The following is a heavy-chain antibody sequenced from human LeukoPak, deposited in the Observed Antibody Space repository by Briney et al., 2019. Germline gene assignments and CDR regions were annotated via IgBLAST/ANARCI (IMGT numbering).Heavy chain of an antibody. D-gene: IGHD2-2*02. CDR3: ARIRYCSSTSCYRFDP. J-gene: IGHJ5*02. CDR2: INTNTGNP. V-gene: IGHV7-4-1*02. CDR1: GYTFTGYY. Sequence: ASVKVSCKASGYTFTGYYMHWVRQAPGQGLEWMGWINTNTGNPTYAQGFTGRFVFSLDTSVSTAYLQISSLKAEDTAVYYCARIRYCSSTSCYRFDPWGQGTLVTVSS.